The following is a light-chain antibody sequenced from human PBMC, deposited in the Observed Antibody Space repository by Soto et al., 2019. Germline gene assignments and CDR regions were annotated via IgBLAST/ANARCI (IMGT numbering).Light chain of an antibody. Sequence: EIVMTQSPATLSVSPGERATLSCRASQNISSNLVWYQQKPGQAPRLLIYDASTRATGIPARFSGSGSGTEFTLTISSLQSEDFATYYCLQDYNSPYTFGQGTKLEIK. CDR1: QNISSN. CDR3: LQDYNSPYT. J-gene: IGKJ2*01. CDR2: DAS. V-gene: IGKV3-15*01.